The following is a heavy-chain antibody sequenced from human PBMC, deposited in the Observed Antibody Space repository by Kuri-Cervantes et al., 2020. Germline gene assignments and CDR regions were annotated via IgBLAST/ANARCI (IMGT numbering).Heavy chain of an antibody. V-gene: IGHV3-30-3*01. CDR2: ISYDGSNK. D-gene: IGHD2-21*02. CDR1: GFTFSSYA. CDR3: ARDGRDGYDDY. J-gene: IGHJ4*02. Sequence: GESLKIPCAASGFTFSSYAMHWVRQAPGKGLEWVAVISYDGSNKYYADSVKGRFTISRDNSKNTLYLQMNSLRDEDTAVYYCARDGRDGYDDYWGQGTLVTVSS.